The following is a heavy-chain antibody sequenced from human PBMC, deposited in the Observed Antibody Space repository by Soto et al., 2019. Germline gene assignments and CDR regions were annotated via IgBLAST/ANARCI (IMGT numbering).Heavy chain of an antibody. CDR1: GYTFTGYY. V-gene: IGHV1-2*04. Sequence: ASVKVSCKASGYTFTGYYMHWVRQAPGQGLEWMGWINPNSGGTNYAQKFQGWVTMTRDTSISTAYMELSRLRSDDTAVYYCARDVSSSSPYYYYYGMDVWGQGTTVTVSS. CDR3: ARDVSSSSPYYYYYGMDV. D-gene: IGHD6-6*01. J-gene: IGHJ6*02. CDR2: INPNSGGT.